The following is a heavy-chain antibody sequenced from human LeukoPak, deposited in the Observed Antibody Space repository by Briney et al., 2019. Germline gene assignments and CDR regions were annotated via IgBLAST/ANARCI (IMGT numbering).Heavy chain of an antibody. CDR2: IYSGGST. CDR3: VRGDYGDYTLFDY. Sequence: AGSLRLSCPPAGLTASSNYISWVRQPPRNWLEWVSVIYSGGSTYYADSVKGRFSISRDNSKNTLYLQVNSLRAEDTAVYYCVRGDYGDYTLFDYWGQGTLVTVSS. CDR1: GLTASSNY. V-gene: IGHV3-53*01. J-gene: IGHJ4*02. D-gene: IGHD4-17*01.